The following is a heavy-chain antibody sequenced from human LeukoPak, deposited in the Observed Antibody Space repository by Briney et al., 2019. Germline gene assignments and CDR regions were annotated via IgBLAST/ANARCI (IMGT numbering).Heavy chain of an antibody. Sequence: GGSLRLSCAASGFTFSSYGMHWVRQAPGKGLEWVAVISYDGSNKYYADSVKGRFTISRDNSKNTLYLQMNSLRAEDTAVYYCAKEESGSYEEGDYLNYWGQGTLVTVSS. CDR1: GFTFSSYG. CDR3: AKEESGSYEEGDYLNY. V-gene: IGHV3-30*18. CDR2: ISYDGSNK. D-gene: IGHD1-26*01. J-gene: IGHJ4*02.